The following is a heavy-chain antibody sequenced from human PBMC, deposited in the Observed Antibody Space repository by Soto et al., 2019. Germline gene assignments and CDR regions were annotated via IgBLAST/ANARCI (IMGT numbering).Heavy chain of an antibody. J-gene: IGHJ4*02. CDR1: GFTFDDYA. D-gene: IGHD6-13*01. V-gene: IGHV3-9*01. CDR3: AKDIKNLQLVQSAFDY. Sequence: GGSLRLSCAASGFTFDDYAMHWVRQAPGKGLEWVSGISWNSGNIDYADSVKGRFTISRDNTKNSLYLQMNSLRAGDTALYYCAKDIKNLQLVQSAFDYWGQGTLVTVSS. CDR2: ISWNSGNI.